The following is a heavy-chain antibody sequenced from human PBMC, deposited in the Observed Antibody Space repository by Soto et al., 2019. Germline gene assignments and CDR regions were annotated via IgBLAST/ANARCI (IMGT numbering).Heavy chain of an antibody. V-gene: IGHV3-23*05. CDR1: GFTFTNYL. CDR2: IDKSGGDT. D-gene: IGHD2-2*01. CDR3: AKDTYSRSWYF. J-gene: IGHJ4*02. Sequence: EVQLLESGGALVQPGGSLRLSCAASGFTFTNYLMTWVRQAPGKGLEWVSSIDKSGGDTYYADSVKGRFTISRDNSKNTLYLQMNGLRAEDTALYYCAKDTYSRSWYFWGQGTLVTISS.